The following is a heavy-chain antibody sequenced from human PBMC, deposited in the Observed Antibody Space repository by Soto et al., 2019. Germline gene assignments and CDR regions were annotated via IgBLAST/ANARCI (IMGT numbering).Heavy chain of an antibody. Sequence: GGSLRLSCAASGFTFSSYAMSWVRQAPGKGLEWVSAISSSGGSTYYAHSVKGRFTISRDNSKNTLYLQMNSLRVEDTAVYYYAKDDIPYSFNSIFDFWGQGTPVTVSS. CDR1: GFTFSSYA. J-gene: IGHJ4*02. CDR3: AKDDIPYSFNSIFDF. CDR2: ISSSGGST. D-gene: IGHD2-21*01. V-gene: IGHV3-23*01.